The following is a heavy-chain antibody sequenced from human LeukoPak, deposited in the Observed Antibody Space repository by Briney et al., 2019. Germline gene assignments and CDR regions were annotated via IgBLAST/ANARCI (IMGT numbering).Heavy chain of an antibody. Sequence: SETLSLTCIVPGGSISSYYWSWIRQPPGKGLEWIGYICYTGSTNYNPSLKSRVTISVDTSKNQLSLKLRSVTAADTAVYYCARQDSGTYLNPLDIWGQGTVVTVSS. J-gene: IGHJ3*02. D-gene: IGHD1-26*01. V-gene: IGHV4-59*08. CDR1: GGSISSYY. CDR2: ICYTGST. CDR3: ARQDSGTYLNPLDI.